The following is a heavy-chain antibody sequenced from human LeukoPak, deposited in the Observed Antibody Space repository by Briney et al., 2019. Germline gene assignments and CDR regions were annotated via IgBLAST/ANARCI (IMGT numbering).Heavy chain of an antibody. Sequence: PSQTLSLTCTVSGASVSRGSYYWNWIRQPAGKGLEWIGRIYTSGSTNYNPSLKSRFTISLDTSKNRFSLKLSSVTAADTAVYYCARDRPDYGDYKYYYYYYMDVWGKGTTVTISS. CDR1: GASVSRGSYY. CDR2: IYTSGST. J-gene: IGHJ6*03. CDR3: ARDRPDYGDYKYYYYYYMDV. V-gene: IGHV4-61*02. D-gene: IGHD4-17*01.